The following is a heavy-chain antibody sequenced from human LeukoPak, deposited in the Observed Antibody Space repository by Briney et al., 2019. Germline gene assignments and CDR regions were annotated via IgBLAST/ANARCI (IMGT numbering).Heavy chain of an antibody. CDR1: GFTFSSYA. J-gene: IGHJ4*02. Sequence: GSLRLSCAASGFTFSSYAMSWVRQAPGKGLEWVSAISGSGGSTYYADSVKGRFTISRDNSKNTLYLQMNSLRAEDTAVYYCAKDFLGITMIVVVPYYFDYWGQGTLVTVSS. D-gene: IGHD3-22*01. V-gene: IGHV3-23*01. CDR2: ISGSGGST. CDR3: AKDFLGITMIVVVPYYFDY.